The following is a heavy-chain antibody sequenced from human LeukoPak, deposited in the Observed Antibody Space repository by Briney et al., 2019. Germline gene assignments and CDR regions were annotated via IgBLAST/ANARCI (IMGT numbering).Heavy chain of an antibody. J-gene: IGHJ6*03. Sequence: SETLSLTCAVYGGSFSGYYWSWIRQPPGKGLEWIGYIYYSGSTNYNPSLKSRVTISVDTSKNQFSLKLSSVTAADTAVYYCARAGYSYGYYYYYYMDVWGKGTTVTVSS. CDR1: GGSFSGYY. CDR3: ARAGYSYGYYYYYYMDV. D-gene: IGHD5-18*01. V-gene: IGHV4-59*01. CDR2: IYYSGST.